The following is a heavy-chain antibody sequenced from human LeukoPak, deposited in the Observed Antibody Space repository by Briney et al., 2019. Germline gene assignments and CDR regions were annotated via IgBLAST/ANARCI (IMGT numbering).Heavy chain of an antibody. V-gene: IGHV4-34*01. CDR3: ARGSWMANYFQH. Sequence: GSLRLSCAASGFTFSDYYMSWIRQAPGKGLEWIGEINHSGSTNYNPYLKSRVTISVDTSKNQFSLKLGSVTAADTAVYYCARGSWMANYFQHWGQGTLVTVSS. J-gene: IGHJ1*01. D-gene: IGHD5-24*01. CDR1: GFTFSDYY. CDR2: INHSGST.